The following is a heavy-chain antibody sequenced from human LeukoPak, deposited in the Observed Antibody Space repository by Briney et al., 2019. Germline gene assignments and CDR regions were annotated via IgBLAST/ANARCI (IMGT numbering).Heavy chain of an antibody. Sequence: GGSLRLSCAASGFTFSSYAMHWVRQAPGKGLEWVAVISYDGSNKYYADSVKGRFTISRDNSKNTLYLQMNSLRAEDTAVYYCARDRGDSWDRPGAFDIWGQGTMVTVSS. J-gene: IGHJ3*02. CDR1: GFTFSSYA. V-gene: IGHV3-30-3*01. CDR3: ARDRGDSWDRPGAFDI. D-gene: IGHD1-26*01. CDR2: ISYDGSNK.